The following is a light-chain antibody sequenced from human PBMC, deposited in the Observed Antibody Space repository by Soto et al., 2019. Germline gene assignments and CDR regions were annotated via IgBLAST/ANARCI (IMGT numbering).Light chain of an antibody. CDR3: QQYGSSRFT. Sequence: EIVLTQSPGTLSLSPGERATLSCRASQSISSSYLAWYQQKPGQAPRLLVYGASSRATGIPDRFSGSGSGTDFTLTISRLEPEDFAVYYCQQYGSSRFTFCPGTQVDIK. V-gene: IGKV3-20*01. CDR1: QSISSSY. CDR2: GAS. J-gene: IGKJ3*01.